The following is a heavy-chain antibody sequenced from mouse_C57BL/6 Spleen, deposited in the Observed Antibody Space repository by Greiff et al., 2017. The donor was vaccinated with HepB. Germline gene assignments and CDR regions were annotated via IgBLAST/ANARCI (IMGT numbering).Heavy chain of an antibody. CDR3: ASYYSNYLDY. Sequence: QVQLQQPGAELVKPGASVKLSCKASGYTFTSYWMQWVKQRPGQGLEWIGEIDPSDSYTNYNQKFKGKATLTVDTSSSTAYMQLSSLTSEDSAVYYCASYYSNYLDYWGQGTSVTVSS. CDR2: IDPSDSYT. V-gene: IGHV1-50*01. CDR1: GYTFTSYW. D-gene: IGHD2-5*01. J-gene: IGHJ4*01.